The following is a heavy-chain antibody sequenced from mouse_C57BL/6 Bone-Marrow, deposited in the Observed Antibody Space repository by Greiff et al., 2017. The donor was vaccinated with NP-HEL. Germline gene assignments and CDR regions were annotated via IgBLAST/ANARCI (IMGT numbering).Heavy chain of an antibody. Sequence: DVKLVESGGDLVKPGGSLKLSCAASGFTFSSYGMSWVRQTPDKRLEWVATISSGGSYTYYLDSVKGRFTISRDNAKNTLYLQMSSLKSEDTAMYYCARHGRLRRASWFAYWGQGTLVTVSA. CDR2: ISSGGSYT. V-gene: IGHV5-6*02. J-gene: IGHJ3*01. CDR1: GFTFSSYG. D-gene: IGHD2-2*01. CDR3: ARHGRLRRASWFAY.